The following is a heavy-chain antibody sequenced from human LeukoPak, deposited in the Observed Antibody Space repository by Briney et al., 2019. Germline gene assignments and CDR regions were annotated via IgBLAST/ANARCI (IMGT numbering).Heavy chain of an antibody. V-gene: IGHV3-21*01. D-gene: IGHD4-17*01. CDR3: ARSHGLYGVPNGDYVDY. CDR1: GFTFSGHG. Sequence: GASLRLSCATSGFTFSGHGMNWVRQAPGKGLEWVSSISSSSSYIYYADSVKGRFTISRDNAKNSLYLQMNSLRAEDTAVYYCARSHGLYGVPNGDYVDYWGQGTLVTVSA. CDR2: ISSSSSYI. J-gene: IGHJ4*02.